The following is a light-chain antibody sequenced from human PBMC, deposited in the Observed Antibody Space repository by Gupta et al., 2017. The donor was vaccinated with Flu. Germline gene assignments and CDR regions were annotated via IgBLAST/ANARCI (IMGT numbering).Light chain of an antibody. CDR1: HSVNIY. CDR3: QQRCSTPGT. CDR2: GAS. Sequence: PSSLSAPAGERVTITCRTSHSVNIYLNWFQQKPGQAPRLLIFGASSLQTGIPPRFSGSGSGTDFTLTISGLQPEDFAAYYCQQRCSTPGTFGQGTRVDI. V-gene: IGKV1-39*01. J-gene: IGKJ1*01.